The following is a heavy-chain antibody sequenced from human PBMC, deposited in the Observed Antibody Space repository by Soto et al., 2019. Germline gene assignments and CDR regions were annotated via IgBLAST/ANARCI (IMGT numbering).Heavy chain of an antibody. D-gene: IGHD2-2*01. CDR2: IIPIFGTA. CDR3: AVGYCSSTSCPTPYYYYYGMDV. CDR1: GGTFSSYA. Sequence: SVKVSCKASGGTFSSYAISWVRQAPGQGLEWMGGIIPIFGTANYAQKFQGRVTITADESTSTAYMELSSLRSEDTAVYYCAVGYCSSTSCPTPYYYYYGMDVWGQGTTVTVSS. J-gene: IGHJ6*02. V-gene: IGHV1-69*13.